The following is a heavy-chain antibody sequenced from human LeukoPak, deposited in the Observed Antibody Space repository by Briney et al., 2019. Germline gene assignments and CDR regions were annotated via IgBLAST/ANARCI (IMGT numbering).Heavy chain of an antibody. CDR2: IYYSGST. J-gene: IGHJ3*02. Sequence: SETLSLTCTVSGGFITRYYWTWVRQPPGKGLEWIGYIYYSGSTNYNPSLKSRVTISVDTSKNQFSLKLSSVTAADTAVYYCARDRSAFDIWGQGTMVTVSS. CDR1: GGFITRYY. V-gene: IGHV4-59*01. CDR3: ARDRSAFDI.